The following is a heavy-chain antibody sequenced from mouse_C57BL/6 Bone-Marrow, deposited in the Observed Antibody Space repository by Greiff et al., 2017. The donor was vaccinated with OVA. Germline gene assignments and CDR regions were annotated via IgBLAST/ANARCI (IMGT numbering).Heavy chain of an antibody. Sequence: EVQLQQSGPELVKPGASVKISCKASGYTITDYYMNWVKQSHGKSLEWIGDIHPNNGGTSYNQKFKGKATLTVDTSSSTAYMELRSLTSVDSAVYYCARKGITNNSNYEYIDVWGTGTTVTVSS. J-gene: IGHJ1*03. D-gene: IGHD2-5*01. V-gene: IGHV1-26*01. CDR2: IHPNNGGT. CDR1: GYTITDYY. CDR3: ARKGITNNSNYEYIDV.